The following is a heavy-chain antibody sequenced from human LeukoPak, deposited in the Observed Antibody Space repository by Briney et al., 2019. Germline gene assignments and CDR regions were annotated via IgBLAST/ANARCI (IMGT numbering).Heavy chain of an antibody. Sequence: GGSLRLSCAASGFTFGSYAMHWVRQAPGKGLEWVAVISYDGSNKYYADSVKGRFTISRDNSKNTLYLQMNSLRAEDTAVYYCARSNVWVRGLILDWGQGTLVTVSS. CDR2: ISYDGSNK. V-gene: IGHV3-30-3*01. D-gene: IGHD3-10*01. J-gene: IGHJ4*02. CDR1: GFTFGSYA. CDR3: ARSNVWVRGLILD.